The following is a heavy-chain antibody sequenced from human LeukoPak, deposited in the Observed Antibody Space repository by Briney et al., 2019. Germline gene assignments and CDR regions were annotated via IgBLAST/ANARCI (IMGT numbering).Heavy chain of an antibody. V-gene: IGHV1-18*01. D-gene: IGHD3-10*01. Sequence: ASVTVSCKASGYTFTSYGISWVRQAPGQGLEWMGWISAYNGNTNYAQKLQGRVTMTTDTSTSTAYMELRSLRSDDTAVYYCARVEVRGVIIPDHFDYWGQGTLVTVSS. CDR1: GYTFTSYG. CDR2: ISAYNGNT. J-gene: IGHJ4*02. CDR3: ARVEVRGVIIPDHFDY.